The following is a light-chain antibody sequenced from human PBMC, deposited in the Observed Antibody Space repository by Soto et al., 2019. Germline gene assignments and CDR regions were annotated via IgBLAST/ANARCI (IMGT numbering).Light chain of an antibody. J-gene: IGKJ1*01. V-gene: IGKV3-15*01. CDR2: GAS. Sequence: MRQSPPTLSVSPGERFTISCCASQSVSSHLAWYRQKPGQAPRLLIYGASTRATGIPARFSGSGSGTEFTLTISSLQPEDFATYYCQQYRSCSWTFGQGTKVDI. CDR3: QQYRSCSWT. CDR1: QSVSSH.